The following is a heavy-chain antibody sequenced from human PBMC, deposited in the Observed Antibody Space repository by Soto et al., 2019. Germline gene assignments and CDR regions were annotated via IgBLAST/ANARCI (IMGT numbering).Heavy chain of an antibody. Sequence: PGGSLRLSCAASGFTFSDYYMSWIRQAPGKGLEWVSYISSSSSYTNYADSVKGRFTISRDNAKNSLYLQMSSLRAEDTAVYYCARYLHYYDSSGYADYWGQGTLVTVSS. CDR1: GFTFSDYY. D-gene: IGHD3-22*01. J-gene: IGHJ4*02. CDR3: ARYLHYYDSSGYADY. CDR2: ISSSSSYT. V-gene: IGHV3-11*06.